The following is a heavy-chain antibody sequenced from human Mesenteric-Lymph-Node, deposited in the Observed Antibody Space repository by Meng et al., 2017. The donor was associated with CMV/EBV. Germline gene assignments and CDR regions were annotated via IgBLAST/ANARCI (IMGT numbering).Heavy chain of an antibody. D-gene: IGHD3-10*01. V-gene: IGHV7-4-1*02. CDR1: GYTFTSYA. CDR3: AREGQYYYGSGSYLGY. Sequence: GYTFTSYAMNWVRQAPGQGLEWMGWINTSTGSPTYAQGFTGRFVFSLDTAVSTAYLQISSLKAEDTAVYYCAREGQYYYGSGSYLGYWGQGTLVTVSS. J-gene: IGHJ4*02. CDR2: INTSTGSP.